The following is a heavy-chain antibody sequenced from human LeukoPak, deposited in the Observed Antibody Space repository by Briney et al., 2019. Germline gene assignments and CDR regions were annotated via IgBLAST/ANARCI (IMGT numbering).Heavy chain of an antibody. Sequence: SQTLSLTCTVSGGSISSGSYYWSWIRQPAGKGLEWTGRIYTSGSTNYNPSLKSRVTIPVDTSKNQFSLKLSSVTAADTAVYYCAREHYSNYVHYYYGMDVWGQGTTVTVSS. D-gene: IGHD4-11*01. CDR3: AREHYSNYVHYYYGMDV. CDR2: IYTSGST. V-gene: IGHV4-61*02. J-gene: IGHJ6*02. CDR1: GGSISSGSYY.